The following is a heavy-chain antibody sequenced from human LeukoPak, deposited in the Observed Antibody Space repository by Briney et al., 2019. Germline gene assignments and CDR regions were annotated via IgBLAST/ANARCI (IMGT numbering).Heavy chain of an antibody. J-gene: IGHJ4*02. CDR2: IIPILGIA. D-gene: IGHD3-22*01. CDR1: GGTFSIYT. V-gene: IGHV1-69*02. Sequence: SVKVSCNASGGTFSIYTIRWGPQAPGQGLEWMGRIIPILGIANYAQKFQGRVTITADKSTSTAYMELSSLRSEDTAVYYCTSVYYYDSSGYYSGCDYWGQGTLVTVSS. CDR3: TSVYYYDSSGYYSGCDY.